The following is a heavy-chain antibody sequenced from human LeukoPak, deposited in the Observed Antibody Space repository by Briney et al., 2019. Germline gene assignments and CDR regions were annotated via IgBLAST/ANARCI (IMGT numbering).Heavy chain of an antibody. Sequence: GGSLRLSCAASGFTFSSYSMNWVRQAPGKGLEWVAVIWYDGSNKYYADSVKGRFTISRDNSKNTLYLQMNSLRAEDTAVYYCAKEAISSSFDYWGQGTLVTVSS. CDR2: IWYDGSNK. V-gene: IGHV3-33*06. D-gene: IGHD6-6*01. J-gene: IGHJ4*02. CDR3: AKEAISSSFDY. CDR1: GFTFSSYS.